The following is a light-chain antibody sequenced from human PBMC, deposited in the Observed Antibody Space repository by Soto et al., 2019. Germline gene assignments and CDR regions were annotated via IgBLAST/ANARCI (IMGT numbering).Light chain of an antibody. V-gene: IGLV1-44*01. CDR2: SNN. J-gene: IGLJ1*01. Sequence: QSVLTQPPSASGTPGQRVTISCPGSSSNVGSNTVHWYQQLPGTAPKLLIYSNNQRPSGVPDRFSGSKSGTSASLAISGLQSEDEADYYCATWDDSLHGYVFGTGTKVTV. CDR3: ATWDDSLHGYV. CDR1: SSNVGSNT.